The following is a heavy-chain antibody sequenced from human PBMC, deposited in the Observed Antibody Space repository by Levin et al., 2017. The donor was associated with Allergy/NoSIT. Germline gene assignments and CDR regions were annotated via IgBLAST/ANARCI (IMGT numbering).Heavy chain of an antibody. CDR3: AREVYCSSTSCYKYSGMDV. CDR1: GGTFSSYA. V-gene: IGHV1-69*06. J-gene: IGHJ6*02. D-gene: IGHD2-2*02. Sequence: ASVKVSCKASGGTFSSYAISWVRQAPGQGLEWMGGIIPIFGTANYAQKFQGRVTITADKSTSTAYMELSSLRSEDTAVYYCAREVYCSSTSCYKYSGMDVWGQGTTVTVSS. CDR2: IIPIFGTA.